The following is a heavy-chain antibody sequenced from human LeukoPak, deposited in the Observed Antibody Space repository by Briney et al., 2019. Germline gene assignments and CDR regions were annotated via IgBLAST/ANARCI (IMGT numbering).Heavy chain of an antibody. J-gene: IGHJ5*02. CDR1: GFIVSGNY. V-gene: IGHV3-53*01. CDR2: IYSGGTT. Sequence: HPGGSLRLSCAASGFIVSGNYMTWVRQAPGKGLEWVSIIYSGGTTYYADSVKGRFTISRDNSMNMVYLQMNSLRVEDTAVYYCAKDLRAYCGGDCYSPWFDPWGQGTLVTVSS. CDR3: AKDLRAYCGGDCYSPWFDP. D-gene: IGHD2-21*02.